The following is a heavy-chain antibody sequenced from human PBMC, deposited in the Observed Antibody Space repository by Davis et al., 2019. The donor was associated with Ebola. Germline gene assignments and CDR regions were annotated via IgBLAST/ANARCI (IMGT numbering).Heavy chain of an antibody. Sequence: SVKVSCKASGGTFSSYAISWVRQAPGQGLEWMGGIIPIFGTANYAQKFQGRVTITADKSTSTAYMELSSLRSEDTAVYYCARGYSSGRGDYFDYWGQGTLVTVSS. CDR1: GGTFSSYA. V-gene: IGHV1-69*06. CDR2: IIPIFGTA. J-gene: IGHJ4*02. CDR3: ARGYSSGRGDYFDY. D-gene: IGHD6-19*01.